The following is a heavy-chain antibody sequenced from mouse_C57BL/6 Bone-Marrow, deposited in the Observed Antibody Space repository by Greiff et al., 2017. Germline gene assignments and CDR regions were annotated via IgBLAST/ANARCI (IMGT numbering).Heavy chain of an antibody. Sequence: VQLQQSGPELVKPGDSVKISCKASGYSFTGYFMNWVMQSHGKSLEWIGRINPYNGDTFYNQKFKGKATLTVDKSSSTAHMELRSLTSEDSAVYYCARSGYYGSSPFAYWSQGTLGTVSA. CDR2: INPYNGDT. D-gene: IGHD1-1*01. J-gene: IGHJ3*01. CDR3: ARSGYYGSSPFAY. CDR1: GYSFTGYF. V-gene: IGHV1-20*01.